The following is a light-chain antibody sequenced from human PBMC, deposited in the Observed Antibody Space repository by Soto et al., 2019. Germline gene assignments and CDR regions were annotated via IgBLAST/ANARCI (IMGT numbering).Light chain of an antibody. CDR2: GAS. CDR1: QSVSSN. V-gene: IGKV3-15*01. J-gene: IGKJ1*01. Sequence: VMTQSPATLSVSPGERATLSCRASQSVSSNLAWYQQKPGQAPRLLIYGASTRATGIPARFSGSGSGTEFTLTISSLQSEDFAVYYCQHYNNWPPWTFGQGTRVEFK. CDR3: QHYNNWPPWT.